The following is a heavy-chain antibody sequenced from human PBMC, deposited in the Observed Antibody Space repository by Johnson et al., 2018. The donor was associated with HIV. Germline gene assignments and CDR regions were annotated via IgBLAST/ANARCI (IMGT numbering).Heavy chain of an antibody. CDR2: IYSGGST. CDR1: GFTVSSNY. V-gene: IGHV3-66*01. Sequence: VQLVESGGGLVQPGGSLRLSCAASGFTVSSNYMSWVRQAPGKGLEWVSVIYSGGSTYYADSVKGRFTISRDNSKNTLYLQMNSLRAEDTAVYYCARGPVMVRGVTDAFDIWGQGTMVTVSS. J-gene: IGHJ3*02. D-gene: IGHD3-10*01. CDR3: ARGPVMVRGVTDAFDI.